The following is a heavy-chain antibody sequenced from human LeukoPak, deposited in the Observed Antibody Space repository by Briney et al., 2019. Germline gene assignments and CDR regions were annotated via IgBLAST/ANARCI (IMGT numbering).Heavy chain of an antibody. CDR2: IIPIFGTA. D-gene: IGHD5-24*01. V-gene: IGHV1-69*13. CDR3: ARLDGYNPTDLDY. CDR1: GGTFSSYA. Sequence: SVKVSCKASGGTFSSYAISWVRQAPGQGLEWMGGIIPIFGTANYAQKFQGRVTITADESTSTAYMELSSLRSEDTAVYYCARLDGYNPTDLDYWGQGTLVTVSS. J-gene: IGHJ4*02.